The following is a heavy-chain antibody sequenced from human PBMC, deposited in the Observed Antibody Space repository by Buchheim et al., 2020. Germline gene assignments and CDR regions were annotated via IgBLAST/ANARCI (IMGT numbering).Heavy chain of an antibody. J-gene: IGHJ4*02. D-gene: IGHD1-26*01. CDR3: AREPGGTYDY. CDR2: ISASGGSS. V-gene: IGHV3-23*01. CDR1: GFTFRSYA. Sequence: EVQLLESGGGLVQPGGSLRLSCAASGFTFRSYAMSWVRQAPGKGLEWVSVISASGGSSDYADYVKGRFTISRDNSGSPLYLQMNSLSAEDTAVYYCAREPGGTYDYWGQGTL.